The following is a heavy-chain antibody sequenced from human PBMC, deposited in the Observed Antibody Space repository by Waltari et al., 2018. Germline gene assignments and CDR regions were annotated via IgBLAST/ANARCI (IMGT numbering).Heavy chain of an antibody. V-gene: IGHV4-59*01. J-gene: IGHJ6*03. Sequence: QVQLRESGPGLVKPSETLSLTCTVSDGSISSYYWSWIRQPPGKGLEWIGHIYHNGNTRYNASLTTRVTLWGDTARNQVSRGLRSVTAADTAVYFCARVAYTSSYYWDYYMDVWGKGTTVTVSS. CDR2: IYHNGNT. CDR3: ARVAYTSSYYWDYYMDV. CDR1: DGSISSYY. D-gene: IGHD6-13*01.